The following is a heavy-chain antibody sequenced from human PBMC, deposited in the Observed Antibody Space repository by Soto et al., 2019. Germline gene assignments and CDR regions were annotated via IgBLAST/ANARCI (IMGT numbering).Heavy chain of an antibody. D-gene: IGHD4-17*01. J-gene: IGHJ6*02. Sequence: QVQLVQSGAEVKKPGSSVKVSCKASGGTFSSYAISWVRQAPGQGLEWMGGIIPIFGTANYAQKFQGRVTITADESTSTAYMELSSLRSEDTAVYYCARGGYDYGDPGDYYYYYGMDVLGQGTTVTVSS. CDR3: ARGGYDYGDPGDYYYYYGMDV. V-gene: IGHV1-69*12. CDR2: IIPIFGTA. CDR1: GGTFSSYA.